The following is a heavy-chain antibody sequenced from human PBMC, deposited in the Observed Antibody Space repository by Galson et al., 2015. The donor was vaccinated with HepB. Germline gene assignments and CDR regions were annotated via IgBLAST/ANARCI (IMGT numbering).Heavy chain of an antibody. CDR3: ARGADWNSFDY. CDR1: GFTFSSYG. Sequence: SLRLSCAAYGFTFSSYGMHWVRQAPGKGLEWVAVISYDGTSKYYADSVKGRFTISRDNSKNTLHLQMNSLRAEDTALYYCARGADWNSFDYWGQGTLVTVSS. J-gene: IGHJ4*02. CDR2: ISYDGTSK. V-gene: IGHV3-30*19. D-gene: IGHD1-1*01.